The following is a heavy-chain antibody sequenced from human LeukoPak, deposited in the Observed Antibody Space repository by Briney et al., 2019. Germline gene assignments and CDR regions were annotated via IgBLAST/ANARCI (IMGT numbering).Heavy chain of an antibody. CDR1: GYTFTSYY. D-gene: IGHD6-13*01. CDR3: AREVYSSSWFFDY. J-gene: IGHJ4*02. V-gene: IGHV1-46*01. Sequence: GASVKVSCKASGYTFTSYYMHWVQQAPGQGLEWMGILNPTTGSTSYAQKFQGRVTMARDMSTSTVYMELSSLRSEDTAVYYCAREVYSSSWFFDYWGQGTLVTVSS. CDR2: LNPTTGST.